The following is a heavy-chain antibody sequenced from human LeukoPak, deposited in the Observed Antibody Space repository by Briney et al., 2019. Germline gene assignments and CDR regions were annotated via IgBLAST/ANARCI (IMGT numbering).Heavy chain of an antibody. V-gene: IGHV3-30*18. Sequence: PGRSLRLSCAASGFTFSSYGMHWVRQAPGKGLEWVAVISYDGSNKYYADSVKGRFTISRDNSKNTLYLQMNSPRAEDTAVYYCAKDSGEALGYFDYWGQGTLVTVSS. CDR3: AKDSGEALGYFDY. D-gene: IGHD4-17*01. J-gene: IGHJ4*02. CDR1: GFTFSSYG. CDR2: ISYDGSNK.